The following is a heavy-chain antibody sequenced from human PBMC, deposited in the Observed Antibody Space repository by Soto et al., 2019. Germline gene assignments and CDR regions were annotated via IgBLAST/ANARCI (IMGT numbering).Heavy chain of an antibody. J-gene: IGHJ4*02. CDR3: ASSRVVTTYFDY. Sequence: QLQLQESGSRLVKPSQTLSLTCAVSGGSISRAGYSWSWIRQSPGKGLEWIGYIYNSGSTFYNPALRRRLTISVDRSKNQLSLPLSSVTAAGTAVYYCASSRVVTTYFDYWGQGTLVTVSS. CDR1: GGSISRAGYS. CDR2: IYNSGST. D-gene: IGHD2-21*02. V-gene: IGHV4-30-2*06.